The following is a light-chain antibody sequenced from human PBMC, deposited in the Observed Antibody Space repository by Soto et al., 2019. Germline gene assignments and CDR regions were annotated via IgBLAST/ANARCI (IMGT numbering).Light chain of an antibody. CDR1: QSINSY. Sequence: EIVLTQSPATLYLSPGERATLSCRASQSINSYLAWYQQKPGQAPRLLIYDASNRATGIPARFSGSGSGTDFTLTISSLEPEDFAVYYCQQRTNWPALTFGGGPKVEIK. V-gene: IGKV3-11*01. CDR3: QQRTNWPALT. J-gene: IGKJ4*01. CDR2: DAS.